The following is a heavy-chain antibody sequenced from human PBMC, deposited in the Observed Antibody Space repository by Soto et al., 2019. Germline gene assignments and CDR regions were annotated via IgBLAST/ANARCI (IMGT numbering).Heavy chain of an antibody. J-gene: IGHJ4*02. CDR3: ARVWGYCSSTSCLFDY. D-gene: IGHD2-2*01. Sequence: PSETLSLTCTVSGGSISSSSYYWGWIRQPPGKGLEWIGSIYYSGSTYYNPSLKSRVTISVDTSKNQFSLKLSSVTAADTAVYYCARVWGYCSSTSCLFDYWGQGTLVTVSS. CDR1: GGSISSSSYY. V-gene: IGHV4-39*01. CDR2: IYYSGST.